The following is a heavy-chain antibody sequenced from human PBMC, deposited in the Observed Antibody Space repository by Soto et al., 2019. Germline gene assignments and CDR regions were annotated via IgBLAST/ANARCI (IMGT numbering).Heavy chain of an antibody. CDR3: TRLISAAQDY. Sequence: PGGSLRLSCAASGFTFSSYSMNWVRQAPGKGLEWVSYISSSSSTIYYADSVKGRFTISRDNAKNSLYLQMNSLRAEDTAVYYCTRLISAAQDYWGQGTRVTVSS. CDR2: ISSSSSTI. V-gene: IGHV3-48*01. D-gene: IGHD3-22*01. J-gene: IGHJ4*02. CDR1: GFTFSSYS.